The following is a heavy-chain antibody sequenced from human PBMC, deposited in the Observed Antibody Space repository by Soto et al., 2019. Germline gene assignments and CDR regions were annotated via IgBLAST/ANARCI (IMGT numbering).Heavy chain of an antibody. J-gene: IGHJ6*02. CDR1: GFTFSSYA. Sequence: EVQLLESGGDLVQPGGSLRLSCAASGFTFSSYAMNWVRQAPGKGLEWVSAISGSGGNTFYADSVKGRFTISRDNSKNTLFLQMHSLRAEDTALYYCAMLNSGSYSYHGMDVGGQGTTVTVSS. V-gene: IGHV3-23*01. CDR2: ISGSGGNT. CDR3: AMLNSGSYSYHGMDV. D-gene: IGHD1-26*01.